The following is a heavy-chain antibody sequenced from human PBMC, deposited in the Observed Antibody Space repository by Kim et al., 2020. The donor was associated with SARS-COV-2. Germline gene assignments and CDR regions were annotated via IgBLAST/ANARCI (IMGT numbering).Heavy chain of an antibody. J-gene: IGHJ4*02. CDR2: INYNSRNT. Sequence: GGSLRLSCATSGFTFPDYSMSWLRQAPGKGLEWVSSINYNSRNTEYSDSVKGRFTISRDNTRGSLFLQMNSLRVEDTAVYFCAREMWGSGDYWGQGTLVT. CDR1: GFTFPDYS. V-gene: IGHV3-11*06. D-gene: IGHD3-16*01. CDR3: AREMWGSGDY.